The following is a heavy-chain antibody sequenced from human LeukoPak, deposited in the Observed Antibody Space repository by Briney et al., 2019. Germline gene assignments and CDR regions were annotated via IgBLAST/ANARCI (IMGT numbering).Heavy chain of an antibody. CDR1: GGSISSYY. CDR2: IYYSGST. CDR3: ARRGYDSSGYSPFDY. J-gene: IGHJ4*02. D-gene: IGHD3-22*01. V-gene: IGHV4-59*08. Sequence: SETLSLTCTVSGGSISSYYWSWIRQPPGKGLEWIGYIYYSGSTNYNPSLKSRVTISVDTSKNQFSLKLSSVTAADTAVYYCARRGYDSSGYSPFDYWGQGTLVTVSS.